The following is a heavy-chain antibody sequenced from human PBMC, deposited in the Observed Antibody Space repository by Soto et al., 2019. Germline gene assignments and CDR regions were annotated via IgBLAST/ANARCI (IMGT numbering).Heavy chain of an antibody. CDR2: IYPGDSDT. V-gene: IGHV5-51*01. CDR1: GYSFTSYW. Sequence: GESLKISCKGSGYSFTSYWIGWVRQMPGKGLEWMGIIYPGDSDTRYSPSFQGQVTISADKSISTAYLQWSSLTASDTAMYYCASTTVVDDYYYDYSMDVWGQGTTVNVSS. J-gene: IGHJ6*02. D-gene: IGHD4-17*01. CDR3: ASTTVVDDYYYDYSMDV.